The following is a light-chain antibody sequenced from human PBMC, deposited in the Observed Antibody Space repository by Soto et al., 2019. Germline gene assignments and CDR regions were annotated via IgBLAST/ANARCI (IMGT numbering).Light chain of an antibody. CDR1: QSVGSY. CDR2: DAS. CDR3: QQRSDWPST. V-gene: IGKV3-11*01. Sequence: EIVLTQSPATLSLSPGDRATLSCRASQSVGSYLGWCQQRHGQAPRLLIYDASNRATGIPARLSGSGSGTDFTLTISSLDPEDFAVDYCQQRSDWPSTFGGGTKVEIK. J-gene: IGKJ4*01.